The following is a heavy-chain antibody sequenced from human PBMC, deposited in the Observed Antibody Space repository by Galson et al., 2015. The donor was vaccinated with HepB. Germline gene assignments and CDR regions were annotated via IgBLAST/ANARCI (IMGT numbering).Heavy chain of an antibody. J-gene: IGHJ5*02. D-gene: IGHD5-18*01. CDR3: AKDGGRGYTYGPNWFDP. CDR2: VSYDGSNK. V-gene: IGHV3-30*18. CDR1: GFTFSSYG. Sequence: SLRLSCAASGFTFSSYGMHWVRQAPGKGLEWVAVVSYDGSNKYYADSVKGRFTISRDNSKNTLYLQMNSLRAEDTARYYCAKDGGRGYTYGPNWFDPWGQGTLVTVSS.